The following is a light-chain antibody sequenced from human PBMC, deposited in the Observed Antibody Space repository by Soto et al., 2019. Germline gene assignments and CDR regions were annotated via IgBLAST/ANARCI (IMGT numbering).Light chain of an antibody. J-gene: IGKJ5*01. CDR3: QQSYGTPIT. V-gene: IGKV3-15*01. Sequence: EIVLTQSPATLSLSPGERATLSCRASQSLGSDLAWYQQKPGQAPRLLIFGASARPTGIPARISGSGSGTEFTLTISSLRSEDFAVYYCQQSYGTPITFGQGTRLEIK. CDR1: QSLGSD. CDR2: GAS.